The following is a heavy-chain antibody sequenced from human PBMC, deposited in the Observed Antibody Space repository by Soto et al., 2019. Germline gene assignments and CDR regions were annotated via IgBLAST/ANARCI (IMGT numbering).Heavy chain of an antibody. J-gene: IGHJ4*02. CDR3: ASRFSSSWSALDY. Sequence: PGGSLRLSCAASGFTVSGNFMSWVRQAPGKGLEWVSIIYTGDTTYYADSVKGRFTISRDNSKNTLYLQMNSLRAEDSAVYYCASRFSSSWSALDYWGRGTLVTVSS. D-gene: IGHD6-13*01. CDR2: IYTGDTT. CDR1: GFTVSGNF. V-gene: IGHV3-53*01.